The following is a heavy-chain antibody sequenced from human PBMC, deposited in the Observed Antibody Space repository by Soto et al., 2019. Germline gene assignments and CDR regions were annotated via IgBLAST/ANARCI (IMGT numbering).Heavy chain of an antibody. CDR2: VSFDGSNK. D-gene: IGHD6-13*01. CDR3: ARDQTGITTAGGGRIDH. CDR1: GFTFSTHA. Sequence: QVQLVESGGGVVQPGRSLRLSCAASGFTFSTHAMRWVRQAPGKGLECVAIVSFDGSNKYYADSVKGRFTISRDNSKNTLYLQMSGLTPEDTAFYYCARDQTGITTAGGGRIDHWGQGTLVTVSS. J-gene: IGHJ4*02. V-gene: IGHV3-30-3*01.